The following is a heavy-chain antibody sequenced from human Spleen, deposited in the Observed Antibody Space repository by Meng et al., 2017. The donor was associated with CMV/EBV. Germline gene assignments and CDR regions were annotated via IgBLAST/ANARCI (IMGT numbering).Heavy chain of an antibody. D-gene: IGHD6-13*01. V-gene: IGHV1-2*06. Sequence: QVQLVQSGAEVKKPGASVKVPCKASGYTFTGYYMHWVRQAPGQGLEWMGRINPNSGDTNSAQNFQGRVTMTRDTSISTAYMELRSLRSDDTAVYYCARAPGDSSSWYAIDYWGQGTLVTVSS. CDR1: GYTFTGYY. CDR3: ARAPGDSSSWYAIDY. CDR2: INPNSGDT. J-gene: IGHJ4*02.